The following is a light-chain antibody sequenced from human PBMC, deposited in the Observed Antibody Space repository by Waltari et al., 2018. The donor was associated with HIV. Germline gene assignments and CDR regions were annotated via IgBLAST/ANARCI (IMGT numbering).Light chain of an antibody. CDR1: NSDVGGYNY. J-gene: IGLJ2*01. CDR2: EVT. V-gene: IGLV2-14*01. Sequence: QSALTRPASVSGSPGQSITISCIGTNSDVGGYNYVSWYQQHPGKAPKLLIYEVTNRPSGISNRFSGSKSGNTASLTLSGLQAEDEADYYCSSYTTTTTVVFGGGTKVTVL. CDR3: SSYTTTTTVV.